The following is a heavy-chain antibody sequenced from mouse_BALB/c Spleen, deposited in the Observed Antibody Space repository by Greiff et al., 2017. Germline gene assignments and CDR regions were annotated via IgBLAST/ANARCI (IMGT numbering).Heavy chain of an antibody. J-gene: IGHJ3*01. CDR3: AREGAY. CDR1: GFTFSDYY. CDR2: ISDGGSYT. V-gene: IGHV5-4*02. Sequence: EVKLVESGGGLVKPGGSLKLSCAASGFTFSDYYMYWVRQTPEKRLEWVATISDGGSYTYYPDSVKGRFTISRDNAKNNLYLQMSSLKSEDTAMYYCAREGAYWGQGTLVTVSA.